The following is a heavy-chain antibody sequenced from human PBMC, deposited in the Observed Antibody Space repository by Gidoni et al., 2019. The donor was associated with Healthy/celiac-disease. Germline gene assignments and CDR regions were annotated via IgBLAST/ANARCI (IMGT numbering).Heavy chain of an antibody. J-gene: IGHJ3*02. CDR1: GFTFSSYA. D-gene: IGHD1-26*01. CDR3: AKTRTHYSGSPSAFDI. Sequence: EVQLLESGGGLVQPGGSLRLSCAASGFTFSSYAMSWVRQAPGKGLEWVSAISGSGGSTYYADSVKGRFTISRDNSKNTLYLQMNSLRAEDTAVYYCAKTRTHYSGSPSAFDIWGQGTMVTVSS. CDR2: ISGSGGST. V-gene: IGHV3-23*01.